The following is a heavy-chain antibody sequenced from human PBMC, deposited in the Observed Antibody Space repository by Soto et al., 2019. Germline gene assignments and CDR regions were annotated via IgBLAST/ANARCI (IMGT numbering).Heavy chain of an antibody. CDR3: ARASINSGSYSGQFDY. V-gene: IGHV1-69*02. CDR1: GGTFSSYT. J-gene: IGHJ4*02. Sequence: QVQLVQSGAEVKKPGSSVKVSCKASGGTFSSYTISWVRQAPGQGLEWMGRIIPILGIANYAQKFQGRVTITAEKSTSTAYMELSSLRSEDTAVYYCARASINSGSYSGQFDYWGQGTLVTVSS. CDR2: IIPILGIA. D-gene: IGHD3-10*01.